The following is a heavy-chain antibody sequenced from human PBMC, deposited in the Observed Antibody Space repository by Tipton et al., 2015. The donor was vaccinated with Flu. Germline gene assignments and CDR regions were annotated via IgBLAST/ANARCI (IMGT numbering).Heavy chain of an antibody. D-gene: IGHD3-10*01. CDR1: GFTFSSYA. CDR3: AKGDTMVRGALNDY. J-gene: IGHJ4*02. V-gene: IGHV3-23*01. CDR2: ISGSGGST. Sequence: SLRLSCAASGFTFSSYAMSWVRQAPGKGLEWVSAISGSGGSTYYADSVKGRFTISRDNSKNTLYLQMNSLRAEDTAVYYCAKGDTMVRGALNDYWGQGTLVTVSS.